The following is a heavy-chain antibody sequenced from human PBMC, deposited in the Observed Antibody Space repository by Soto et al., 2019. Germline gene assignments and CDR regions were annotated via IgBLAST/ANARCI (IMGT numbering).Heavy chain of an antibody. CDR1: GHSISSGFYY. J-gene: IGHJ6*02. Sequence: SETLSLTCAVSGHSISSGFYYWGWIRQPPGKGLEWIGSIYHSGSTYYNPSLKSRVTMSVDTSKNQLSLKLSSVTAADTAVYYCARRIAAAGGYYYYAFDVWGQGTAVTVSS. D-gene: IGHD6-25*01. CDR2: IYHSGST. CDR3: ARRIAAAGGYYYYAFDV. V-gene: IGHV4-38-2*01.